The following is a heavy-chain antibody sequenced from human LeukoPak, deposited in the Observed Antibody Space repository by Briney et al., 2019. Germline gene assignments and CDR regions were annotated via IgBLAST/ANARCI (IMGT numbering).Heavy chain of an antibody. Sequence: ASVKVSCKASGYTFTSYYLHWVRQAPGQGLEWMGLINPSGSSTSNTQKFQGRVTMTRDTSTSTVYVELSSLRSEDTAVYYCARGYCYNSNCYGNFDFWGQGTLVTVSS. CDR1: GYTFTSYY. J-gene: IGHJ4*02. V-gene: IGHV1-46*01. D-gene: IGHD2-2*01. CDR2: INPSGSST. CDR3: ARGYCYNSNCYGNFDF.